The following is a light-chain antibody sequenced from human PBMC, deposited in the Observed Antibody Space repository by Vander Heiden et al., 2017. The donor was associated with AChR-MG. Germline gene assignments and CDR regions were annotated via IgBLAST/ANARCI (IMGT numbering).Light chain of an antibody. Sequence: IVMTQSPATLSVSPGERATLSCRASQSVSSNLAWYQQKPGQAPRLIIYGASTRATGIPARFSGSGSGTEFTLTISSLQSEDFAVYYCQQYNNWRTFGQGTKLEIK. CDR3: QQYNNWRT. V-gene: IGKV3-15*01. CDR2: GAS. J-gene: IGKJ2*01. CDR1: QSVSSN.